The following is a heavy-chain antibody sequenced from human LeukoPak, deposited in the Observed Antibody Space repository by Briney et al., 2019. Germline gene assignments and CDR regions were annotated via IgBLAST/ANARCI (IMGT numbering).Heavy chain of an antibody. CDR1: GFTFSSYW. J-gene: IGHJ5*01. CDR2: IDQNGSEK. V-gene: IGHV3-7*04. Sequence: PGGSLRLSCAASGFTFSSYWLSWVRQAPGKGLEWVANIDQNGSEKYYVDSVKGRFTISRDNAKNSLYLQMNSLRAEDTAFYFCARGGRPDSWGQEILVTVSS. D-gene: IGHD1-26*01. CDR3: ARGGRPDS.